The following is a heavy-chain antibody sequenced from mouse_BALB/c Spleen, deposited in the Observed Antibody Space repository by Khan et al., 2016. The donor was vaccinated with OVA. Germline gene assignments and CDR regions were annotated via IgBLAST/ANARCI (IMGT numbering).Heavy chain of an antibody. CDR1: GYTFTDYA. D-gene: IGHD2-3*01. CDR3: ARPACDGYSAY. V-gene: IGHV1S137*01. Sequence: QVQLQQSGPELVRPGVSVKISCKGSGYTFTDYAMYWVKQSHAKRLEWIGLISNYSGNTNYNQKVKGKATMTGDKSYSTAYMELGRLKSEDSAIFFCARPACDGYSAYWCHCTTLTVSS. J-gene: IGHJ2*01. CDR2: ISNYSGNT.